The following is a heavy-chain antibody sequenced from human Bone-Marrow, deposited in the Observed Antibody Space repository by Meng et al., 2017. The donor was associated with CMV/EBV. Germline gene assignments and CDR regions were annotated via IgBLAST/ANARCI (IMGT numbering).Heavy chain of an antibody. J-gene: IGHJ6*02. V-gene: IGHV3-73*01. CDR1: GFIFTGSA. CDR2: IRREGRNNDAT. CDR3: TRLLDAMDV. Sequence: GESLKISCAASGFIFTGSAIHWVRQGSGKGLEWVGRIRREGRNNDATAYAASVTGRFTISRDDSKNTAYLQMNSLKTEDTAVYYCTRLLDAMDVWGQGTTVTVSS.